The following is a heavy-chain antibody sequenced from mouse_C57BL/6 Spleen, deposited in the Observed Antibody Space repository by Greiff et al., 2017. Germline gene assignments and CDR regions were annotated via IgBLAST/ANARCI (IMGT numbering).Heavy chain of an antibody. CDR3: ASPYYYGSCYWFSY. J-gene: IGHJ3*01. Sequence: EVHLVESGGDLVKPGGSLKLSCAASGFTFSSYGMTWVRQTPDKRLEWVATISSGGSYTYYPDSVKGRFPISSDNAKNTLYLQMSSLKSEDAAMYYCASPYYYGSCYWFSYWGQGTLVTVSA. CDR1: GFTFSSYG. CDR2: ISSGGSYT. V-gene: IGHV5-6*01. D-gene: IGHD1-1*01.